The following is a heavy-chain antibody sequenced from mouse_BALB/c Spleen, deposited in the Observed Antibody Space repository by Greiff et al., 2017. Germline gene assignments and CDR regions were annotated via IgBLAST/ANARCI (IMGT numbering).Heavy chain of an antibody. Sequence: DVKLVESGGGLVKPGGSLKLSCAASGFAFSSYDMSWVRQTPEKRLEWVAYISSGGGSTYYPDTVKGRFTISRDNAKNTLYLQMSSLKSEDTAMYYCARKGDDYDGFAYWGQGTLVTVSA. CDR3: ARKGDDYDGFAY. CDR2: ISSGGGST. CDR1: GFAFSSYD. D-gene: IGHD2-4*01. V-gene: IGHV5-12-1*01. J-gene: IGHJ3*01.